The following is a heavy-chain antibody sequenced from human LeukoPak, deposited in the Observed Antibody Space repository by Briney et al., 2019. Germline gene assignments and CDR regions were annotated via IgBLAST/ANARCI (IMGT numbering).Heavy chain of an antibody. D-gene: IGHD2-8*01. CDR2: ISISADGT. CDR1: GFTISSYG. Sequence: GGSLRLSCTASGFTISSYGMSWVRQAPGEGLEWVSAISISADGTYYADSVKGRFTISKDISKNTLYLQMDSLRAEDTAIYYCAKDSPVCTYWGQGTLVTVSS. CDR3: AKDSPVCTY. V-gene: IGHV3-23*01. J-gene: IGHJ4*02.